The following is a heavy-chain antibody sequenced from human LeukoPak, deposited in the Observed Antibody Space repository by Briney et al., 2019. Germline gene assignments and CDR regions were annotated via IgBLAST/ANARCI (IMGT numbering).Heavy chain of an antibody. V-gene: IGHV4-39*01. Sequence: SETLSLTCTVTGGSISSSSFYWGWIRQPPGKGLEWIGSIYYSGNTYYNPSLKSRVSISVDTSKNQFSLKLSSVTAADTAVYYCARHPGRLFDYWGQGTLVTVSS. CDR2: IYYSGNT. J-gene: IGHJ4*02. CDR3: ARHPGRLFDY. CDR1: GGSISSSSFY.